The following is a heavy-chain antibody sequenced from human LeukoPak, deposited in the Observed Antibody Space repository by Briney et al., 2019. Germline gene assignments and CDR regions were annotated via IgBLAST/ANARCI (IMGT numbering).Heavy chain of an antibody. D-gene: IGHD3-22*01. Sequence: PSETLSLTCTVSGGSISSSSYYWGWIRQPPGKGLEWIGSIYYSGSTYYNPSLKSRVTISVDTSKNQFSLKLSSVTAADTAVYYCARSDSSDYYYPDYWGQGTLVTVSS. J-gene: IGHJ4*02. CDR1: GGSISSSSYY. V-gene: IGHV4-39*01. CDR2: IYYSGST. CDR3: ARSDSSDYYYPDY.